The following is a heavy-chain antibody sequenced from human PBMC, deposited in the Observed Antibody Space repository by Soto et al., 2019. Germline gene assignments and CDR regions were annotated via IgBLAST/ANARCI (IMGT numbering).Heavy chain of an antibody. CDR1: GYHLITKA. J-gene: IGHJ4*02. CDR2: VNPDSGNT. CDR3: ARDPGDGHYFDY. Sequence: SVKVACKASGYHLITKAVHLVRQAPGQSLEWMGLVNPDSGNTKYSQKLQGRVTITRDTSANTAYMELSSLRSEDTAMYYCARDPGDGHYFDYWGQGALVTVSS. V-gene: IGHV1-3*01. D-gene: IGHD3-10*01.